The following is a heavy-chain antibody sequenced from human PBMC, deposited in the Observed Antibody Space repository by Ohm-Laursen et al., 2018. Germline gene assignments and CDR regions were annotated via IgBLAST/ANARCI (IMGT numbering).Heavy chain of an antibody. CDR1: GFTFSSYA. Sequence: SLRLSCSASGFTFSSYAMSWVRQAPGKGLEWVSAISGRGGSTYYADSVKDRFTISRDNSKNTLYLQMNILSAEDTAVYYRARDLYYGSGSYHTALDYWGQGTLVTVSS. CDR3: ARDLYYGSGSYHTALDY. CDR2: ISGRGGST. D-gene: IGHD3-10*01. J-gene: IGHJ4*02. V-gene: IGHV3-23*01.